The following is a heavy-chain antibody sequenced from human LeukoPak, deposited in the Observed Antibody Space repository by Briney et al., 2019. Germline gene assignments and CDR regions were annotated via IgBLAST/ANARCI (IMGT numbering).Heavy chain of an antibody. J-gene: IGHJ4*02. D-gene: IGHD3/OR15-3a*01. CDR1: GFTVSSNY. Sequence: GGSLRLSCAASGFTVSSNYMSRVRQAPGKGLEWVSVIYSGGSTYYADSVKGRFTISRDNSKNTLYLQMNSLRAEDTAVYYCARAWYRFGQFDYWGQGTLVTVSS. CDR3: ARAWYRFGQFDY. CDR2: IYSGGST. V-gene: IGHV3-53*01.